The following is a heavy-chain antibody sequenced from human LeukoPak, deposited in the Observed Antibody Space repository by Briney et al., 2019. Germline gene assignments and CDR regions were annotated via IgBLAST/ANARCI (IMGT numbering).Heavy chain of an antibody. J-gene: IGHJ5*02. CDR1: GGSISSGDYY. D-gene: IGHD3-10*01. Sequence: SETLSLTCSVSGGSISSGDYYWSWIRQAPGKGLEWIGYIYYSGSTYYNPSLKSRVTISVDTSKNQFSLKLSSVTAADTAVYYCARAGGYGSGSRFNWFDPWGQGTLVTVSS. CDR3: ARAGGYGSGSRFNWFDP. CDR2: IYYSGST. V-gene: IGHV4-30-4*01.